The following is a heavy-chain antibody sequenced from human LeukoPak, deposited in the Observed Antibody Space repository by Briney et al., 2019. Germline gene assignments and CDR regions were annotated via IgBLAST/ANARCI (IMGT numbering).Heavy chain of an antibody. V-gene: IGHV3-33*06. Sequence: GGSLRLSCAASGFTFSSYGMHWVRQAPGKGLEWVAVIWYDGSNKYYADSAKGRFTISRDNSENTLYLQMNSLRAEDTAVYYCAKDTDYDSSGYSPHWGQGTLVTVSS. CDR2: IWYDGSNK. CDR3: AKDTDYDSSGYSPH. D-gene: IGHD3-22*01. J-gene: IGHJ4*02. CDR1: GFTFSSYG.